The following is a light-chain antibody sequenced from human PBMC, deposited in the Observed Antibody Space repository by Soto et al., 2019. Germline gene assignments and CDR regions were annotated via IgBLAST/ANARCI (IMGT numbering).Light chain of an antibody. CDR2: GAS. CDR1: QSVSSSY. CDR3: LQHNSYPTT. Sequence: IVLTQAVSTRSLSPRQRATVSCWASQSVSSSYLAWYQQKPAQAPRLLIYGASSRATRIPDRFSGSGSGTALPLPLCSLEPEDFATYYCLQHNSYPTTLCQGTRLEI. V-gene: IGKV3-20*01. J-gene: IGKJ5*01.